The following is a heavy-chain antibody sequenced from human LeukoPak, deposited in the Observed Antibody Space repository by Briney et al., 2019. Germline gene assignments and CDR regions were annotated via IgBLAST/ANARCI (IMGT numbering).Heavy chain of an antibody. V-gene: IGHV3-30*02. J-gene: IGHJ3*02. CDR1: GFTFSSYG. D-gene: IGHD4-17*01. CDR3: ASNPFGDLAFDI. Sequence: GGSLRLSCAASGFTFSSYGMHWVRQAPGKGLEWVVFIRYDGSNKYYADSVKGRFTISRDNAKNSLYLQMNSLRAEDTAVYYCASNPFGDLAFDIGGRGTMVSVST. CDR2: IRYDGSNK.